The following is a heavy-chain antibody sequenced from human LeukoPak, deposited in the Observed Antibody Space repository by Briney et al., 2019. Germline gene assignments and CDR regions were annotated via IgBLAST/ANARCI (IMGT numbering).Heavy chain of an antibody. CDR2: IYHSGST. CDR1: GYSISSGYY. J-gene: IGHJ3*02. D-gene: IGHD2-2*01. CDR3: ARVRCSSTSCWGDAFDI. Sequence: SETLSLTCTVSGYSISSGYYWGWIRQPPGKGLEWIGSIYHSGSTYYNPSLKSRVTISVDTSKNQFSLKLSSVTAADTAVYYCARVRCSSTSCWGDAFDIWGQGTMVTVSS. V-gene: IGHV4-38-2*02.